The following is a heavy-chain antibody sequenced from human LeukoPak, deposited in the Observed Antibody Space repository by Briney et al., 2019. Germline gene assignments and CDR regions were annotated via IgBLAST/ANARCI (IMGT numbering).Heavy chain of an antibody. CDR1: GFTFSSYA. CDR3: AKDRNEQWLVLFDY. CDR2: ISGSGGST. D-gene: IGHD6-19*01. V-gene: IGHV3-23*01. Sequence: GGSLRLSCAASGFTFSSYAMSWVRQAPGKGLEWVSAISGSGGSTYYADSVKGRFTVSRDNSKNTLYLQMNSLRAEDTAVYYCAKDRNEQWLVLFDYWGQGTLVTVSS. J-gene: IGHJ4*02.